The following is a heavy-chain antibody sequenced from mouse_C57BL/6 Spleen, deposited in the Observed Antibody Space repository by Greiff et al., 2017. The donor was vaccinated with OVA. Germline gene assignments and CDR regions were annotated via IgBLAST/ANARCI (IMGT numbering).Heavy chain of an antibody. D-gene: IGHD2-4*01. CDR2: ISYDGSN. CDR1: GYSITSGYY. J-gene: IGHJ2*01. V-gene: IGHV3-6*01. CDR3: ARDRDYDYYFDY. Sequence: ESGPGLVKPSQSLSLTCSVTGYSITSGYYWNWIRQFPGNKLEWMGYISYDGSNNYNPSLKNRISITRDTSKNQFFLKLNSVTTEDTATYYCARDRDYDYYFDYWGQGTTLTVSS.